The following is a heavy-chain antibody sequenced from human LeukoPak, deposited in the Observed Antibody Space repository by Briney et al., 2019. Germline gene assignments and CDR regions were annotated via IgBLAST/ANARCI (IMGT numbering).Heavy chain of an antibody. V-gene: IGHV3-7*05. J-gene: IGHJ4*02. Sequence: GGPLRLSCAASGFPFSSPWMSWVRQAPGIGLQWVANIKGDGSEKYYLDSVKGRFTISRDNAKNSLYRQMNSLRAEDTAVYYCATGVYSHGYWGQGTLVTVSS. CDR2: IKGDGSEK. D-gene: IGHD5-18*01. CDR1: GFPFSSPW. CDR3: ATGVYSHGY.